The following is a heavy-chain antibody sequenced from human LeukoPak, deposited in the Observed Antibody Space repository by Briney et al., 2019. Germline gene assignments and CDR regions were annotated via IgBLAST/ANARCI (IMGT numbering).Heavy chain of an antibody. Sequence: GASVKVSCKASGYTFTGYYMHWVRQAPGQGLEWMGWINPNSGGTNYAQKFQGRVTMTRDTSISTAYMELSRLRSDDTAVYYCARDPDPSRGFWSGYLGGMYYFDYWGQGTLVTVSS. CDR2: INPNSGGT. CDR1: GYTFTGYY. J-gene: IGHJ4*02. V-gene: IGHV1-2*02. D-gene: IGHD3-3*01. CDR3: ARDPDPSRGFWSGYLGGMYYFDY.